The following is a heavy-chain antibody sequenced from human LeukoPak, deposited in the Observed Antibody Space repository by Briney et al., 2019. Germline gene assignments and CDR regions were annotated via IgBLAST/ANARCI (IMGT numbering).Heavy chain of an antibody. D-gene: IGHD4-17*01. CDR3: AKEGGTDYGVSDY. J-gene: IGHJ4*02. V-gene: IGHV3-48*01. CDR2: ISSGSGTT. Sequence: PGGSLRLSCAASGFTFSNAWMSWVRQTPGKGLEWISYISSGSGTTYYGDSVQGRFITSRDNAKNSLHLQMNSLRAEDTGVYYCAKEGGTDYGVSDYWSQGSLVTVSS. CDR1: GFTFSNAW.